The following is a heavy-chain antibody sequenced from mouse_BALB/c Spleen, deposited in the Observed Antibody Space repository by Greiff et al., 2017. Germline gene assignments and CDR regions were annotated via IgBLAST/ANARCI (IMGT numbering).Heavy chain of an antibody. V-gene: IGHV1-87*01. Sequence: VQLQESGAELARPGASVKLSCKASGYTFTSYWMQWVKQRPGQGLEWTGAIYPGDGDTRYTQKFKGKATLTADKSSSTAYMQLSSLASEDSAVYYCARGGNYVDYAMDYWGQGTSVTVSS. D-gene: IGHD2-1*01. CDR1: GYTFTSYW. CDR3: ARGGNYVDYAMDY. CDR2: IYPGDGDT. J-gene: IGHJ4*01.